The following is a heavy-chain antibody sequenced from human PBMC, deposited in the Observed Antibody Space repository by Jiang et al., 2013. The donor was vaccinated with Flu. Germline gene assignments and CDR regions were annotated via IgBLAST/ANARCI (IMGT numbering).Heavy chain of an antibody. CDR2: QSQRKH. D-gene: IGHD2-21*01. CDR1: GGSLIPTT. CDR3: ARGPGVVAV. V-gene: IGHV4-34*01. J-gene: IGHJ4*02. Sequence: LLKPSETLSLTCAVDGGSLIPTTGPGSASPQEGAGVDWGNQSQRKHQVQPSLKSRVTISVDTSKDQFSLNLTSVTAADTAVYYCARGPGVVAVWGKGALVTVSS.